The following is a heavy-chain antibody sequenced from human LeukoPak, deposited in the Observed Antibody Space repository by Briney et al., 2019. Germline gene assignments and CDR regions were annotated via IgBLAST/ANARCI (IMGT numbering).Heavy chain of an antibody. CDR2: IYYSGST. CDR3: ARSSHRDYYYYYMDV. J-gene: IGHJ6*03. V-gene: IGHV4-61*01. CDR1: GGSISSGRNY. Sequence: PSETLSLTCTVSGGSISSGRNYWTWIRQPPGKGLEWIGYIYYSGSTNYSPSLKSRVTISVDTSKNQFSLKLSSVTAADTAVYYCARSSHRDYYYYYMDVWGNGTTVTVSS.